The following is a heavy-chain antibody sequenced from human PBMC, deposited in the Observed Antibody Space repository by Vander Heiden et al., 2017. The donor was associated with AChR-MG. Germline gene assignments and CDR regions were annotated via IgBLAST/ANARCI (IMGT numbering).Heavy chain of an antibody. J-gene: IGHJ3*02. CDR1: GFTFSSYG. Sequence: QVQLVESGGGVVQPGGSLRLSCAASGFTFSSYGMQGVRQAPGKGLEWVAFIRYDGSNKYYADSVKGRFTISRDNSKNTLYLQMNSLRAEDTAVYYCAKDALQYYYDSSAAGGAFDIWGQGTMVTVSS. CDR3: AKDALQYYYDSSAAGGAFDI. D-gene: IGHD3-22*01. CDR2: IRYDGSNK. V-gene: IGHV3-30*02.